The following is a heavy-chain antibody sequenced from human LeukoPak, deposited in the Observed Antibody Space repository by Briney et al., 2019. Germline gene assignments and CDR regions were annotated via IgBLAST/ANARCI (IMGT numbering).Heavy chain of an antibody. CDR1: GGSFSSYY. V-gene: IGHV4-34*01. CDR3: ARGRYSYGSTFDY. J-gene: IGHJ4*02. D-gene: IGHD5-18*01. Sequence: SETLSLTCAAYGGSFSSYYWSWIRQPPGKGLEWIGEINRSGSTNYNPSLKSRVTISVDTSKNQFSLKLSSVTAADTAVYYCARGRYSYGSTFDYWGQGTLVTVSS. CDR2: INRSGST.